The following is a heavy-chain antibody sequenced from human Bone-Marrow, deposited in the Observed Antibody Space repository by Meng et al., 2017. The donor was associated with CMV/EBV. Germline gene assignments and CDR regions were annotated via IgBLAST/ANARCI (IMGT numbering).Heavy chain of an antibody. CDR2: ISASNYR. CDR1: GFTFSDYS. J-gene: IGHJ4*02. Sequence: GESLKISCAASGFTFSDYSMNWVRQAPGKGLECVSFISASNYRYYADSVKGRFTISRDNAKNSLYLQMNSLRADDTAVYYCARGIVGATADYWGQRTLVTVSS. CDR3: ARGIVGATADY. D-gene: IGHD1-26*01. V-gene: IGHV3-21*01.